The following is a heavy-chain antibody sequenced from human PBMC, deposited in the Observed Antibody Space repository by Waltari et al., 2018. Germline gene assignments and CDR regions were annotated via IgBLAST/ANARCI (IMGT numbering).Heavy chain of an antibody. CDR1: GYTFSPYG. Sequence: QVQLVQSGAEVKKPGASVKVSCKASGYTFSPYGLLRVPQAPGQGLEWMGWSSGNNGHTNHAQKFQGRVIMTKDTSTTTVYMELRYLTSDDTAIYYCARERHRLMEVGYLMALDPWGQGTLVTVAS. J-gene: IGHJ5*02. CDR3: ARERHRLMEVGYLMALDP. CDR2: SSGNNGHT. D-gene: IGHD2-8*02. V-gene: IGHV1-18*01.